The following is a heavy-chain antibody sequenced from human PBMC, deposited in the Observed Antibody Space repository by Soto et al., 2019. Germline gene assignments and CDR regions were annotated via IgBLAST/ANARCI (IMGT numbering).Heavy chain of an antibody. Sequence: PGGSLRLSCAASGFTFSSYSMNWVRQAPGKGLEWVSYISSSSSTIYYADSVKGRFTISRDNAKNSLYLQMNSLRDEDTAVYYCARGIRFLEWWRKNRLGVEVWFDPWGQGTLVTVSS. D-gene: IGHD3-3*01. CDR3: ARGIRFLEWWRKNRLGVEVWFDP. CDR2: ISSSSSTI. V-gene: IGHV3-48*02. CDR1: GFTFSSYS. J-gene: IGHJ5*02.